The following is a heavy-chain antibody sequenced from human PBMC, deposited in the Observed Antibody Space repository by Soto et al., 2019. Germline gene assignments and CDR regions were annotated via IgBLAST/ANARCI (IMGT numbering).Heavy chain of an antibody. Sequence: QVTVKESGLVLVKPTETLTLTCTVSGFSLSNAGLGVSWIRQPPGKALEWLAHIFSNDEKSYSTSLKSRLTISTDTSKSQVVLIMTNMDPVDTATYYCASTYSTSWYWFDPWGQGTLVTVSS. D-gene: IGHD6-13*01. CDR3: ASTYSTSWYWFDP. V-gene: IGHV2-26*04. CDR1: GFSLSNAGLG. CDR2: IFSNDEK. J-gene: IGHJ5*02.